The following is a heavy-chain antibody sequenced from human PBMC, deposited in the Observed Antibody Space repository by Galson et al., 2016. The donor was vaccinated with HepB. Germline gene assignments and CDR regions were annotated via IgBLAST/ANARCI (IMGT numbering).Heavy chain of an antibody. V-gene: IGHV3-74*01. CDR1: KFIFRDFW. J-gene: IGHJ5*02. CDR3: SRDRLFTADT. D-gene: IGHD5-18*01. Sequence: SLRLSCAASKFIFRDFWMQWVRQAPGKGLEWVSRINGDGTTTVYADSVKGRFTISRDNAEHTLYLQMSSLRGEDTAVYYCSRDRLFTADTWGQGTLVTVSS. CDR2: INGDGTTT.